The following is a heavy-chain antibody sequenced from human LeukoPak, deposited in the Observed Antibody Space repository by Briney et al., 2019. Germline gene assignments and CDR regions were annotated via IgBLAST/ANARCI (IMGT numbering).Heavy chain of an antibody. J-gene: IGHJ6*02. V-gene: IGHV3-48*03. CDR2: ISSSGSTI. CDR1: GFTFSSYE. D-gene: IGHD3-10*01. CDR3: AREGITMVRGVIIRLSHYGMDV. Sequence: GGSLRLSCAASGFTFSSYEMNWVRQAPGKGLEWVSYISSSGSTIYYADSVKGRFTISRDNAKNSLYLQMSSLRAEDTAVYYCAREGITMVRGVIIRLSHYGMDVWGQGTTVTVSS.